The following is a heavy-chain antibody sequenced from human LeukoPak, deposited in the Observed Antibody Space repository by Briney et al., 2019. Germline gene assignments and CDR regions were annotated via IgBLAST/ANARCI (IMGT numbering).Heavy chain of an antibody. CDR1: GFTFSAYA. CDR3: GRDPNGDYIGAFDM. Sequence: PGGSLRLSCTASGFTFSAYAMMWVRQAPGKGPEWVSAIRGGGGSEFYADPVKGRFTISRDNSMNTLFLQMNNLRPEDTAVYYCGRDPNGDYIGAFDMWGPGTMVTVSS. V-gene: IGHV3-23*01. CDR2: IRGGGGSE. D-gene: IGHD4-17*01. J-gene: IGHJ3*02.